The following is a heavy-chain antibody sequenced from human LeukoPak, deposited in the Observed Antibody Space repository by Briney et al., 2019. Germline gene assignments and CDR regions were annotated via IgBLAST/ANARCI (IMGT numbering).Heavy chain of an antibody. CDR2: IYTSGST. CDR3: ARRTFSSTYYFFES. CDR1: GGSISSYY. J-gene: IGHJ4*02. Sequence: KPSETLSLTCTVSGGSISSYYWSWIRQPAGKGLEWIGRIYTSGSTNYNPSLKSRVTISVDTSKNQFSLKLSSVTAADTAVYYCARRTFSSTYYFFESWGQGILVTVSS. D-gene: IGHD6-13*01. V-gene: IGHV4-4*07.